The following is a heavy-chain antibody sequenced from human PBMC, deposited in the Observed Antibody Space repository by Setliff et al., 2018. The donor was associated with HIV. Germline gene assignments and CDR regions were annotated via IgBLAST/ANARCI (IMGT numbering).Heavy chain of an antibody. Sequence: PSETLSLTCSVSGVSIRTYYWSWVRQVPGKGPEWIGNAYYGGSTDYNTYNPSLKSRVTVIIGIYKNQVSPNLRSVTAADTAVYYCARATYYYDSYFDYWGQGTLGTVS. CDR3: ARATYYYDSYFDY. D-gene: IGHD3-22*01. J-gene: IGHJ4*02. CDR1: GVSIRTYY. CDR2: AYYGGSTDYN. V-gene: IGHV4-59*08.